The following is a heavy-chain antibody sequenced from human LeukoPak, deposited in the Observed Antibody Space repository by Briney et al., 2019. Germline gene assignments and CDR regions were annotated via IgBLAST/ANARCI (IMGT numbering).Heavy chain of an antibody. Sequence: SETLSLTCTVSGGSISSYYWGWIRQPPGKGLEWIGSIYYSGSTYYNPSLKSRVTISVDTSKNQFSLKLSSVTAADTAVYYCASIAAAGQLVDYWGQGTLVTVSS. J-gene: IGHJ4*02. V-gene: IGHV4-39*01. CDR1: GGSISSYY. D-gene: IGHD6-13*01. CDR3: ASIAAAGQLVDY. CDR2: IYYSGST.